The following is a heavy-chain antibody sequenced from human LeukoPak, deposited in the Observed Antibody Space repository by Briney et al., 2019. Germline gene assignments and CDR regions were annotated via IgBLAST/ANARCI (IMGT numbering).Heavy chain of an antibody. D-gene: IGHD3-10*01. Sequence: GASVKVSCKASGGTFSSYAISWVRQAPGQGLEWMGRIIPILGIANYAQKFQGRVTITADKSTSTAYMELRSLRSDDTAVYYCARGRTGRGALGYWGQGTLVTVSS. CDR2: IIPILGIA. V-gene: IGHV1-69*04. CDR3: ARGRTGRGALGY. J-gene: IGHJ4*02. CDR1: GGTFSSYA.